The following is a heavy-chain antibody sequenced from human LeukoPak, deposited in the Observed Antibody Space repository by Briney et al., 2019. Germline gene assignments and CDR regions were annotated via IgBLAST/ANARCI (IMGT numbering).Heavy chain of an antibody. CDR1: GFIFYDYA. CDR2: INWNSGSI. Sequence: RAGGSLRLSRVASGFIFYDYAMHWVRQAPGKGLEWVSGINWNSGSIGYADSVKGRFTISRDNAKNSLYLQMNGLRLEDMALYYCAKTPYGSGSYNLSPYYFDYWGQGTLVTVSS. J-gene: IGHJ4*02. CDR3: AKTPYGSGSYNLSPYYFDY. D-gene: IGHD3-10*01. V-gene: IGHV3-9*03.